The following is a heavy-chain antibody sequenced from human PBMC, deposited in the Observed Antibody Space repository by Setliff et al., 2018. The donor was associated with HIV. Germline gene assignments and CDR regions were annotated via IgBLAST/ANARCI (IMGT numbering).Heavy chain of an antibody. CDR1: GFAFSGYS. D-gene: IGHD3-22*01. V-gene: IGHV3-21*01. CDR2: ISPAGSFM. J-gene: IGHJ5*02. CDR3: ARGSPGVVIIPDS. Sequence: LRLSCAASGFAFSGYSMTWVRQAPGKGLEWVASISPAGSFMYYRDSLKGRFTISRDDTKTSLSLQMNSLKVEDTAIYFCARGSPGVVIIPDSWGQGTLVTVSS.